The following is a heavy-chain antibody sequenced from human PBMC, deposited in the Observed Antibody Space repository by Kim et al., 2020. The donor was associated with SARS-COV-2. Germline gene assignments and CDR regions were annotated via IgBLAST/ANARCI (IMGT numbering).Heavy chain of an antibody. D-gene: IGHD5-12*01. CDR2: INAGNGNT. V-gene: IGHV1-3*01. Sequence: ASVKVSCKASGYTFTSYAMHWVRQAPGQRLEWMGWINAGNGNTKYSQKFQGRVTITRDTSASTAYMELSSLRSEDTAVYYCARDGPEMATMGYYYYGMDVWGQGTTVTVSS. CDR3: ARDGPEMATMGYYYYGMDV. J-gene: IGHJ6*02. CDR1: GYTFTSYA.